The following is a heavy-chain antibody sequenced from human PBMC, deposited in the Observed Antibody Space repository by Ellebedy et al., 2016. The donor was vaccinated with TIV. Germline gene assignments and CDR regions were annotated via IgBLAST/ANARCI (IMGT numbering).Heavy chain of an antibody. V-gene: IGHV1-69*13. J-gene: IGHJ6*02. Sequence: SVKVSXKASGGTFSSYAISWVRQAPGQGLEWMGGIIPIFGTANYAQKFQGRVTITADESTSTAYMELSSLRSEDTAVYYCAASVPPHYYYYGMDVWGQGTTVTVSS. D-gene: IGHD2-2*01. CDR3: AASVPPHYYYYGMDV. CDR2: IIPIFGTA. CDR1: GGTFSSYA.